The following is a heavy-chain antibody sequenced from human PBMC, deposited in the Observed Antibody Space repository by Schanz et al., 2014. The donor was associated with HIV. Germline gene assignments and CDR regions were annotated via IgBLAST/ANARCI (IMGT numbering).Heavy chain of an antibody. CDR3: ATFGSSWPGYFDS. Sequence: VQLLESGGGLVQPGESLRLSCAVSGFRFSSHAMTWVRQAPGKGLEWVAVIWYDGSNEYYADSVKGRFTISRDNSKNTLYLQMNSLRAEDTAIYYCATFGSSWPGYFDSWGQGTLVTVSS. V-gene: IGHV3-33*03. D-gene: IGHD6-13*01. CDR2: IWYDGSNE. CDR1: GFRFSSHA. J-gene: IGHJ4*02.